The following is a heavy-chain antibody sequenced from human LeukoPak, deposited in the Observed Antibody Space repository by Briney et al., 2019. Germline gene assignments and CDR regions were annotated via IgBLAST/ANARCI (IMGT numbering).Heavy chain of an antibody. CDR1: GFSFEAYG. D-gene: IGHD1-1*01. CDR2: ITWNSDDM. CDR3: TRVTSWRTGFDY. J-gene: IGHJ4*02. V-gene: IGHV3-9*01. Sequence: PGGSLRLSCAASGFSFEAYGMYWVRQAPGKGLEWVSGITWNSDDMAYADSVKGRFTIPRDNAKNCLYLQMNSLTVEDTALYYCTRVTSWRTGFDYWGQGTLVTVSS.